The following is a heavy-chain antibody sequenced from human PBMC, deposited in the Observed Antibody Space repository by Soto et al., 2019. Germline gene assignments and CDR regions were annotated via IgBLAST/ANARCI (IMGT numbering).Heavy chain of an antibody. CDR1: SGSISTYY. CDR2: IYYTGST. Sequence: PEETLSLTCTVSSGSISTYYWSWIRQPPGKGLEWIGYIYYTGSTNYNPSLKSRVTISVDTSKNQFSLKLSSVTAADTAVYYCARHITKGFGELYWFDPWGQGTLVTVSS. J-gene: IGHJ5*02. V-gene: IGHV4-59*08. D-gene: IGHD3-10*01. CDR3: ARHITKGFGELYWFDP.